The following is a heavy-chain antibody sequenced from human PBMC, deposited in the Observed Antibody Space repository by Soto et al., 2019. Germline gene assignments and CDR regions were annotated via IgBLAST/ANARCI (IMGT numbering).Heavy chain of an antibody. Sequence: SETLSLTCAVYGGSFSGYYWSWIRQPPGKGLEWIGEINHSGSTNYNPSLKSRVTISVDTSKNQFSLKLSSVTAADTAVYYCARGDIVVVPAANYYMDVWGKGTTVTVSS. CDR3: ARGDIVVVPAANYYMDV. CDR1: GGSFSGYY. CDR2: INHSGST. D-gene: IGHD2-2*01. V-gene: IGHV4-34*01. J-gene: IGHJ6*03.